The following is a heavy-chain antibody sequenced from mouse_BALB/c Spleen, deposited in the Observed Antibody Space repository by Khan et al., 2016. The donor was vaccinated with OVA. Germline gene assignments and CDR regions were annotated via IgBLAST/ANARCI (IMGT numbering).Heavy chain of an antibody. D-gene: IGHD2-1*01. J-gene: IGHJ3*01. Sequence: QVQLKESGAELARPGASVKLSCKASGYTFTSYTIYWIKLRPGQGLEWIGYINPSNGYTNYNQKFKDKATFTADKSSTTAYLQLSSLTSDDSAVFTCVRDGAYYGNKDGFAYWGQGTLVTVSA. V-gene: IGHV1-4*01. CDR2: INPSNGYT. CDR1: GYTFTSYT. CDR3: VRDGAYYGNKDGFAY.